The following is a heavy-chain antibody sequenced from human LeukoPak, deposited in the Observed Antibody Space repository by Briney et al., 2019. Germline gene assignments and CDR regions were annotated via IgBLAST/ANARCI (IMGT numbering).Heavy chain of an antibody. D-gene: IGHD4-23*01. CDR2: IKQDGSEK. V-gene: IGHV3-7*01. CDR1: GFTFSSYW. CDR3: ARVGGNAMFMDHPKYYYMVV. Sequence: QPGRSLRLSCTASGFTFSSYWMSWVRQAPGEGLEWLANIKQDGSEKYYVDSVKGRFTISRDNAKNSLYLQMNSLRAEDTAVYYCARVGGNAMFMDHPKYYYMVVWGKGTTVTVSS. J-gene: IGHJ6*03.